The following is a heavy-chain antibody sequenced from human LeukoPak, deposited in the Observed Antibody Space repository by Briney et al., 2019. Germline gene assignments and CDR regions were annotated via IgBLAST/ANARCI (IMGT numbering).Heavy chain of an antibody. Sequence: SETLSLTCTVSGGSISSSSYYWGWIRQPPGKGLEWIGSIYYSGSTYYNPSLKSRVTISVDASKNQFSLKLSSVTAADTAVYYCAREARSYFDYWGQGTLVTVSS. CDR2: IYYSGST. CDR1: GGSISSSSYY. J-gene: IGHJ4*02. V-gene: IGHV4-39*07. CDR3: AREARSYFDY.